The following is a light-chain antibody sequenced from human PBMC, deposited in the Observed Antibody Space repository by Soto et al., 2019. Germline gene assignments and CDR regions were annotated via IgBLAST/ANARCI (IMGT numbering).Light chain of an antibody. CDR1: QSIGSNF. CDR3: QQYGGSPRT. Sequence: EIVLTHSPGPQCLSQGEGATPSCRASQSIGSNFLAWYQQRRGQAPRLLIHGASNRATGIPDRFSGSGSGTDFTLTITRLEPEDFAVYYCQQYGGSPRTFGQGTKV. V-gene: IGKV3-20*01. J-gene: IGKJ1*01. CDR2: GAS.